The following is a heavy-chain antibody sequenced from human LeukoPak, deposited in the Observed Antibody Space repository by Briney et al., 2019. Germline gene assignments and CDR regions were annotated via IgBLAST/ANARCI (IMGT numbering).Heavy chain of an antibody. J-gene: IGHJ3*02. CDR2: ISSSGST. CDR1: GGSISRYY. D-gene: IGHD3-22*01. CDR3: ARGPYSYDSSGAFDI. Sequence: PSETLSLTCTVSGGSISRYYWSWIRQPPGKGLEWIGRISSSGSTNYNPSLKSRVTISVDTSKNQFSLKLSSVTAADTAVYFCARGPYSYDSSGAFDIWGQGTMVTVSS. V-gene: IGHV4-4*08.